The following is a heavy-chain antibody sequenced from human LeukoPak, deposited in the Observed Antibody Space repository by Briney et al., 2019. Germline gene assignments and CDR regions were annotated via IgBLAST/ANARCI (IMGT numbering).Heavy chain of an antibody. V-gene: IGHV3-23*01. Sequence: GGSLRLSCAASGFILNNHAMTWVRQAPGKGLQWISVISGSGRTIEYEDSVKGRFTISRDNSKNTVSLQMNNLRVGDTAIYYCAKNVMVKRYIDYWGQGTPVTVSS. J-gene: IGHJ4*02. D-gene: IGHD5-18*01. CDR3: AKNVMVKRYIDY. CDR1: GFILNNHA. CDR2: ISGSGRTI.